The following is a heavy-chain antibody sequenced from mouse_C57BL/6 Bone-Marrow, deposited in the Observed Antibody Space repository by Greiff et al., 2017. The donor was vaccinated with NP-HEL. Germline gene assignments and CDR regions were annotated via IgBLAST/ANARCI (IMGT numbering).Heavy chain of an antibody. V-gene: IGHV7-3*01. J-gene: IGHJ3*01. CDR3: ARSPNYGSSFAY. D-gene: IGHD1-1*01. CDR2: IRNKANGYTT. Sequence: EVKVVESGGGLVQPGGSLSLSCAASGFTFTDYYMSWVRQPPGKALEWLGFIRNKANGYTTEYSASVKGRFTISRDNSQSILYLQMNALRAEDSATYYCARSPNYGSSFAYWGQGTLVTVSA. CDR1: GFTFTDYY.